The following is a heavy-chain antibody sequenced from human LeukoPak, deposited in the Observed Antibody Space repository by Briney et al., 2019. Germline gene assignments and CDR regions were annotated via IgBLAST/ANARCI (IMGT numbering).Heavy chain of an antibody. D-gene: IGHD6-13*01. Sequence: GGSLRLSCAASGFTFSSYAMSWVRQAPGKGLEWVSTISGSGGSTYYADSVKGRFTISRDNSKNTLYLQMNSLRAEDTAVYYCAKESYYSSSWTYFDYWGQGTLVTVSS. J-gene: IGHJ4*02. V-gene: IGHV3-23*01. CDR2: ISGSGGST. CDR1: GFTFSSYA. CDR3: AKESYYSSSWTYFDY.